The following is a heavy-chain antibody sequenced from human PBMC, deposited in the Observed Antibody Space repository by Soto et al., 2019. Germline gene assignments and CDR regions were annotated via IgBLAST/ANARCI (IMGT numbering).Heavy chain of an antibody. J-gene: IGHJ4*02. V-gene: IGHV3-74*01. D-gene: IGHD4-4*01. Sequence: PGGSLRLSCAASGFAFSSEWMHWVRQAPGKGLVWVSRIDPYDTGITYADSVKGRFTISRDISRNTVFLQMDSLRAEDTAVYYCAKDRQYPRDYFHYWGQGTLVTVSS. CDR1: GFAFSSEW. CDR3: AKDRQYPRDYFHY. CDR2: IDPYDTGI.